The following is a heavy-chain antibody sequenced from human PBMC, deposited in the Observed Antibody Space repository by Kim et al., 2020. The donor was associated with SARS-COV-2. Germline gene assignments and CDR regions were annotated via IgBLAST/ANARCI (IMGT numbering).Heavy chain of an antibody. CDR1: GFTFSDYY. D-gene: IGHD6-19*01. V-gene: IGHV3-11*04. Sequence: GGSLRLSCAASGFTFSDYYMSWIRQAPGKGLEWVSYISSSGSTIYYADSVKGRFTISRDNAKNSLYLQMNSLRAEDTAVYYCARGRESWHSSGWYIGYWGQGTLVTVSS. CDR3: ARGRESWHSSGWYIGY. J-gene: IGHJ4*02. CDR2: ISSSGSTI.